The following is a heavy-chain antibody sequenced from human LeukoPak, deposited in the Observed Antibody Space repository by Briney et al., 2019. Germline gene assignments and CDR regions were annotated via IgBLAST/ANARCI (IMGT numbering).Heavy chain of an antibody. J-gene: IGHJ4*02. Sequence: PGGPLRLSCAASGFTFSSYSMNWVRQAPGKGLEWVSSISSSSSYIYYADPVKGRFTISRDNAKNSLYLQMNSLRAEDTAVYYCARADSGTPYYFDYWGQGTLVTVSS. CDR2: ISSSSSYI. CDR3: ARADSGTPYYFDY. V-gene: IGHV3-21*01. D-gene: IGHD5-12*01. CDR1: GFTFSSYS.